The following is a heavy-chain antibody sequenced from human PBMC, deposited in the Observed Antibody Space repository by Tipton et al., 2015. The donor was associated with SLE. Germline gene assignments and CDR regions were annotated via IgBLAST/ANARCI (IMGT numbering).Heavy chain of an antibody. V-gene: IGHV4-59*11. CDR2: IYYSGST. CDR1: GGSISSHY. D-gene: IGHD6-13*01. J-gene: IGHJ4*02. CDR3: ASGIAAAGTFDC. Sequence: LRLSCTVSGGSISSHYWSWIRQPPGKGLEWIGYIYYSGSTNYNPSLKSRVTMSVDTSKNQFSLKLSSVTAADTAVYYCASGIAAAGTFDCWGQGTLVTVSS.